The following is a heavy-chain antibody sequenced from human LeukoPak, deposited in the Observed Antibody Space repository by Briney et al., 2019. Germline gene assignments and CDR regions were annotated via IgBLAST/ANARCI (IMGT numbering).Heavy chain of an antibody. CDR1: GYTFTSYA. J-gene: IGHJ3*02. V-gene: IGHV1-3*01. D-gene: IGHD2-15*01. CDR2: INAGNGNT. CDR3: ARPMILGYCSGGSCSVAFDI. Sequence: ASVKVSCKASGYTFTSYAMHWVRQAPGQRLEWMGWINAGNGNTKYSQKFQGRVTITRDTPASTAYMELSSLRSEDTAVYYCARPMILGYCSGGSCSVAFDIWGQGTMVTVSS.